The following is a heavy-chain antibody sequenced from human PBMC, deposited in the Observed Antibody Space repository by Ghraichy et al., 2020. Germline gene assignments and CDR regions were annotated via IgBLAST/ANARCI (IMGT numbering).Heavy chain of an antibody. Sequence: SETLSLTCTVSGGSISSYYWSWIRQPPGKGLEWIGYIYYSGSTNYNPSLKSRVTISVDTSKNQFSLKLSSVTAADPAVYYCAREGDYDFWSGYFDYWGQGTLVTVSS. J-gene: IGHJ4*02. CDR3: AREGDYDFWSGYFDY. D-gene: IGHD3-3*01. CDR1: GGSISSYY. CDR2: IYYSGST. V-gene: IGHV4-59*01.